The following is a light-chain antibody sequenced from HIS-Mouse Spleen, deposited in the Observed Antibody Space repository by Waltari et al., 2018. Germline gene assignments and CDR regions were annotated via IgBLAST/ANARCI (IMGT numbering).Light chain of an antibody. V-gene: IGKV1-5*03. CDR2: KAS. CDR1: QSIRRW. J-gene: IGKJ4*01. Sequence: DIQITQSPSTLSASVGDRVNITSRASQSIRRWLAWYQQKPGNAHKLLIYKASSLERGVPSRFSGSGSGTEFTLTISSLQPDDFATYYCQQYNSYSLTFGGGTKVEIK. CDR3: QQYNSYSLT.